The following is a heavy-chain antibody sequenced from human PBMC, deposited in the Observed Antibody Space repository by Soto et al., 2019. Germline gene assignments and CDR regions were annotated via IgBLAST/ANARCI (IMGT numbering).Heavy chain of an antibody. V-gene: IGHV3-48*02. D-gene: IGHD3-10*01. J-gene: IGHJ4*02. Sequence: GGSLRLSCAASGFTFSSYSMNWVRQAPGKGLEWVSYISSSSSTIYYADSVKGRFTISRDNAKNSLYLQMNSLRDEDTAVYYCARDRYYYGLTYYFDYWGQGTLVTVSS. CDR1: GFTFSSYS. CDR2: ISSSSSTI. CDR3: ARDRYYYGLTYYFDY.